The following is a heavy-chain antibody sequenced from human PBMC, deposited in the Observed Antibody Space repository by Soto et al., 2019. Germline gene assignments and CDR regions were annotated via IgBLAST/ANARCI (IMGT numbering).Heavy chain of an antibody. Sequence: ASVKVSCKASGYTFTSYDMHWVRQAPGQRPEWMGWINAGDDNTYYSQKFQGRITISRDTSASTVYLELSSLRSEDTAVYYCARDPFTVLRGGIPYFDYWGQGTLVTVSS. CDR2: INAGDDNT. CDR3: ARDPFTVLRGGIPYFDY. CDR1: GYTFTSYD. J-gene: IGHJ4*02. V-gene: IGHV1-3*01. D-gene: IGHD3-10*01.